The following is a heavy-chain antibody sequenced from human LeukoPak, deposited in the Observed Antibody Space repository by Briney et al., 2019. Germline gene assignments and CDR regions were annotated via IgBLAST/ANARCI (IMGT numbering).Heavy chain of an antibody. CDR3: ASVGYCSSTSCVTGAFDI. CDR1: GYTFTSYY. Sequence: ASVKVSCKASGYTFTSYYMHWVRPAPGQGLEWMGIINPSGGSTSYAQKFQGRVTMTRDTSTSTVYMELSSLRSEDTAVYYCASVGYCSSTSCVTGAFDIWGQGTMVTVSS. V-gene: IGHV1-46*01. D-gene: IGHD2-2*01. CDR2: INPSGGST. J-gene: IGHJ3*02.